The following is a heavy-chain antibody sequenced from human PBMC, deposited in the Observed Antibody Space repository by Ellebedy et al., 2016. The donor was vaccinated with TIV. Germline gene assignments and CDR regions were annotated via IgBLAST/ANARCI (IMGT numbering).Heavy chain of an antibody. Sequence: AASVKVSCKVSGYTLTELSMHWVRQAPGKGLEWMGGFDPEDGETIYAQKFQGRVTMTEDTSTDTAYMELSSLRSEDTAVYYCATSLLGGIAAAGTQRGWGQGTLVTVSS. CDR1: GYTLTELS. D-gene: IGHD6-13*01. J-gene: IGHJ4*02. V-gene: IGHV1-24*01. CDR2: FDPEDGET. CDR3: ATSLLGGIAAAGTQRG.